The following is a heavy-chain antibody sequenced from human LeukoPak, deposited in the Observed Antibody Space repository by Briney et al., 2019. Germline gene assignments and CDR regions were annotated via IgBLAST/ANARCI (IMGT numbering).Heavy chain of an antibody. CDR3: ARQYRDSSGYYFFDF. CDR1: GDSISSSAYY. J-gene: IGHJ4*02. V-gene: IGHV4-39*01. D-gene: IGHD3-22*01. CDR2: IYYSGST. Sequence: SETLSRTCTVFGDSISSSAYYWGWIRQPPGKGLEWIGSIYYSGSTYYNPSLRSRVTISVDTSKNQFSLKLSSVTAADTSMFYCARQYRDSSGYYFFDFWGQGALVTVSS.